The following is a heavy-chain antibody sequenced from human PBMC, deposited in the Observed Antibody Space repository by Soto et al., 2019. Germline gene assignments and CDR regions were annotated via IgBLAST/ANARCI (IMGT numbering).Heavy chain of an antibody. CDR2: ISGSGGST. CDR1: GFTFSSYA. CDR3: ATLLMVYATHDY. Sequence: EVQLLESGGGLVQPGGSLRLSCAASGFTFSSYAMSWVRQAPGKGLEWVSAISGSGGSTYYADSVKGRFTISRDNSKNTLYLQMNSLRAEGTAVYYCATLLMVYATHDYWGQGTLVTVSS. D-gene: IGHD2-8*01. V-gene: IGHV3-23*01. J-gene: IGHJ4*02.